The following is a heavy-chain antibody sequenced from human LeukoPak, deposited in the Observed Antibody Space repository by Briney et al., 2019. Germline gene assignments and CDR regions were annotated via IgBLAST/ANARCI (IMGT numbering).Heavy chain of an antibody. V-gene: IGHV1-2*02. CDR2: INPNSGGT. CDR1: GYTFTGYY. Sequence: GASVKVSCKASGYTFTGYYMHWVRQAPGQGLEWMGWINPNSGGTNYAQKFQGRVTMTRDTSISTAYMELSRLRSDDTAVYYCARVRWGGLRSTKNDAFDIWGQGTMVTVSS. CDR3: ARVRWGGLRSTKNDAFDI. D-gene: IGHD4-17*01. J-gene: IGHJ3*02.